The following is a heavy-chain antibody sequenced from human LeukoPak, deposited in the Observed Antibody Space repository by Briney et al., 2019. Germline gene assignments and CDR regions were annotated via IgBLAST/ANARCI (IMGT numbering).Heavy chain of an antibody. Sequence: PGGSLRLSCEASGFTFINAYMSWVRQAPGKGLEWVGRIRSKTDGGTTDYAAPVKGRFTISRGDSKNTLYLQMNSLKTEDTAVYYCATDPVSTYWGQGTLVTVSS. V-gene: IGHV3-15*01. CDR3: ATDPVSTY. J-gene: IGHJ4*02. D-gene: IGHD3-16*02. CDR2: IRSKTDGGTT. CDR1: GFTFINAY.